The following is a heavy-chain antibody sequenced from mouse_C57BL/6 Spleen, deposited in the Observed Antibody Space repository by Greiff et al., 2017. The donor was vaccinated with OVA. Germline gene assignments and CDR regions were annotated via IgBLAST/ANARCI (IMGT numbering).Heavy chain of an antibody. CDR2: ISSGSSTI. Sequence: VKLLASGGGLVKPGGSLKLSCAASGFTFSDYGMHWVRQAPEKGLEWVAYISSGSSTIYYADTVKGRFTISRDNAKNTLLLQMTSLRAEDTARYYCARDGSREGYFDVWGTGTTVTVSS. V-gene: IGHV5-17*01. CDR3: ARDGSREGYFDV. J-gene: IGHJ1*03. CDR1: GFTFSDYG. D-gene: IGHD1-1*01.